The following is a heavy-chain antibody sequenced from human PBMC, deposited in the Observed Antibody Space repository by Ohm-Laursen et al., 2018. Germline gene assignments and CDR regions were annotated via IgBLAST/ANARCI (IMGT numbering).Heavy chain of an antibody. CDR2: TNRDGSST. CDR1: GFTFSSYW. V-gene: IGHV3-74*01. J-gene: IGHJ6*02. Sequence: SLRLSCAAFGFTFSSYWMHWVRQAPGKGLVWVSRTNRDGSSTNYADSVKGRFTISRDNAKNTLYLQMNSLRAEDTAVYYCARAIPGNILDVWGQGTTVTVSS. D-gene: IGHD2/OR15-2a*01. CDR3: ARAIPGNILDV.